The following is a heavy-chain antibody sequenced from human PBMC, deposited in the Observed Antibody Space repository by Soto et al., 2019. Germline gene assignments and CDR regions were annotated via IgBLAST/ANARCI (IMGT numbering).Heavy chain of an antibody. J-gene: IGHJ4*01. CDR3: ARESLIRVGAKNFDY. CDR2: ISAYNGNT. CDR1: GYTFTSYG. Sequence: GASVKVSCKASGYTFTSYGISWVRQAPGQGLEWMGWISAYNGNTNYAQKLQGRVTMTTDTSTSTAYMELRSLRSDDTAVYYCARESLIRVGAKNFDYWGHGTLVTVSS. D-gene: IGHD1-26*01. V-gene: IGHV1-18*04.